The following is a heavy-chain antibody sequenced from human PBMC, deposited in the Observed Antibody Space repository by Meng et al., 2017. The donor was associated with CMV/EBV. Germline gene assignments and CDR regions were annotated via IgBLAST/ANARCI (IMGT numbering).Heavy chain of an antibody. CDR3: ARSPSFVGGNAIPCY. J-gene: IGHJ4*02. V-gene: IGHV4-34*01. Sequence: GSLRLSCAVYGGSFSGYYWSWIRQPPGKGLEWIGEINHSGSTNYNPSLKSRVTISVDTSKNQFSLKLSSVTAADTAVYYCARSPSFVGGNAIPCYWGQGTLVTVSS. D-gene: IGHD4-23*01. CDR2: INHSGST. CDR1: GGSFSGYY.